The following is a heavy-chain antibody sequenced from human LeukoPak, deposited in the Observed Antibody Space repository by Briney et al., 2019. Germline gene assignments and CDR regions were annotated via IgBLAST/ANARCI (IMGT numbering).Heavy chain of an antibody. D-gene: IGHD2-15*01. CDR3: ARAIVVVAAWDWFDP. J-gene: IGHJ5*02. CDR2: IYYSGST. Sequence: PSETLSLTCTVSGGSISSSSYYWGWIRQPPGKGLEWIGSIYYSGSTYYNPSLKSRVTISVDTSKNQFSLKLSSVTAADTAVYYCARAIVVVAAWDWFDPWGQGTLVTVSS. CDR1: GGSISSSSYY. V-gene: IGHV4-39*07.